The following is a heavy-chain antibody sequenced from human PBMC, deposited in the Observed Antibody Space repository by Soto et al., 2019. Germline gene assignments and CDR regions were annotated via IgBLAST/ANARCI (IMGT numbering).Heavy chain of an antibody. CDR1: GGTFSSYA. CDR3: ARGVPSGSYYYDSSGYHYEARGWYFQH. CDR2: IIPIFGTA. J-gene: IGHJ1*01. V-gene: IGHV1-69*06. D-gene: IGHD3-22*01. Sequence: QVQLVQSGAEVKKPGSSVKVSCKASGGTFSSYAISWVRQAPGQGLEWMGGIIPIFGTANYAQKFQGRVMITADKSTSTAYMELSSLRSEDTAVYYCARGVPSGSYYYDSSGYHYEARGWYFQHWGQGTLVTVSS.